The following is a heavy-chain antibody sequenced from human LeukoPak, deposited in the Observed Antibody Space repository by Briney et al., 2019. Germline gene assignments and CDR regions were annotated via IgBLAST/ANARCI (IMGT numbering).Heavy chain of an antibody. J-gene: IGHJ6*03. CDR1: GYTFTGYY. V-gene: IGHV1-2*02. Sequence: GASVKVSCKASGYTFTGYYMHWVRQAPGQGLEWMGWINPNSGGTNYAQKFQGRVTMTRDTSISTAYMELSRLRSDDTAVYYCARDLAYGDYVHYYYMDVWGKGTTVTIS. CDR3: ARDLAYGDYVHYYYMDV. CDR2: INPNSGGT. D-gene: IGHD4-17*01.